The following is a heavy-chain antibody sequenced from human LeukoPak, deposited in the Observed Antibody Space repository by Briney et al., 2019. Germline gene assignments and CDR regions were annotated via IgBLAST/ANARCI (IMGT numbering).Heavy chain of an antibody. CDR1: GFSFSNYN. Sequence: PGGSLRLSCSASGFSFSNYNMYWVRQAPGKGLECVSAIFKSGSGTFYADSVKGRFTISRDNSKNTLFLQTSSLTTDDTAVYYCVKKGVVAPTGDYYFDFWGRGTLVTVSS. CDR3: VKKGVVAPTGDYYFDF. J-gene: IGHJ4*02. CDR2: IFKSGSGT. D-gene: IGHD5-12*01. V-gene: IGHV3-64D*06.